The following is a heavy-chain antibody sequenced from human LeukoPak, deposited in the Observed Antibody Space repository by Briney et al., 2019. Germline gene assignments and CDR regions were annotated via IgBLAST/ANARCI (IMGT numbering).Heavy chain of an antibody. Sequence: GASVKVSCKASGYTFTGYYIHWVRQAPGQGLEWMGWINPNTGGTNYAQKFQGRVTMTRDTSIRTDYMELSRLRSDDTAVYYCAVGTAGPYYFDYWGQGTLVTVSS. J-gene: IGHJ4*02. CDR1: GYTFTGYY. V-gene: IGHV1-2*02. CDR2: INPNTGGT. CDR3: AVGTAGPYYFDY. D-gene: IGHD3-10*01.